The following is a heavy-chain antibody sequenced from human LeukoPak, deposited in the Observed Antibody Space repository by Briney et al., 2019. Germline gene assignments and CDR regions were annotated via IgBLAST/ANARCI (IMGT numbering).Heavy chain of an antibody. Sequence: SETLSLTCAVYGGSFSGYYWSWIRQPPGKGLEWIGEINHSGGTNYNPSLKSRVTISVDTSKNQFSLKLSSVTAADTAVYYCATGRPSYYYDSSGYEFDPWGQGTLVTVSS. V-gene: IGHV4-34*01. CDR2: INHSGGT. CDR1: GGSFSGYY. J-gene: IGHJ5*02. D-gene: IGHD3-22*01. CDR3: ATGRPSYYYDSSGYEFDP.